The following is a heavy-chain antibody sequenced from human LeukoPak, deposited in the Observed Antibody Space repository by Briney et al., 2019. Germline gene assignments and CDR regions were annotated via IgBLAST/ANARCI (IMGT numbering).Heavy chain of an antibody. V-gene: IGHV3-23*01. CDR2: IGGSGDNI. J-gene: IGHJ4*02. CDR1: GVSFSSYS. Sequence: GGSLRLSCATSGVSFSSYSMTWVRQAPGKGLEWVSVIGGSGDNIHFADSVKGRFTISRDNSKSTVYLQMNGLRAEDTAVNYCATYQQSGKDDYWGQGTLVTVSS. CDR3: ATYQQSGKDDY. D-gene: IGHD1-26*01.